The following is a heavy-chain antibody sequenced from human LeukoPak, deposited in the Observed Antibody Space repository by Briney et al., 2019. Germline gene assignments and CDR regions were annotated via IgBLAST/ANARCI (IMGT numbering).Heavy chain of an antibody. CDR1: GGSISSQY. CDR2: IYTSGST. Sequence: SETLSLTCTVSGGSISSQYWSWVRQPPGKALEWIGHIYTSGSTSYNPSLKSRVTISVDTSKNQVSLQLNSVTAADTALYYCARHGRRSGLAWFDPWGQGTLVTVSS. V-gene: IGHV4-4*09. D-gene: IGHD3-3*01. J-gene: IGHJ5*02. CDR3: ARHGRRSGLAWFDP.